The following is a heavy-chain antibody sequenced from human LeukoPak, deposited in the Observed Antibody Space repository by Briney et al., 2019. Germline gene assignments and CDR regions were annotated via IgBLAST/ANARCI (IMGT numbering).Heavy chain of an antibody. D-gene: IGHD4-17*01. CDR3: ARESGNDYGEGFDI. Sequence: GGSLRLSCAASGFTFSSYSMYWVRQAPGQGLEWDSSISSSSAYIYYADSVKGRFTISRDNAKNSLYLQMNSLRAEDKAVYYCARESGNDYGEGFDIWGQGTMVTVSS. J-gene: IGHJ3*02. V-gene: IGHV3-21*01. CDR1: GFTFSSYS. CDR2: ISSSSAYI.